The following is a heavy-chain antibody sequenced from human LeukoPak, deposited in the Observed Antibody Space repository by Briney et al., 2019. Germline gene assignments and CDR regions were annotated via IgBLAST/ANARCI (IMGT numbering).Heavy chain of an antibody. Sequence: GGSLRLSCAASGFTFSSYGMRWVRQAPGKGLEWVSAISGSGGSTYYADSVKGRFTISRDNAKNSLYLQMNSLRAEDTAVYYCARDRGGSYSAAFDYWGQGTLVTVSS. J-gene: IGHJ4*02. CDR3: ARDRGGSYSAAFDY. CDR1: GFTFSSYG. D-gene: IGHD1-26*01. V-gene: IGHV3-23*01. CDR2: ISGSGGST.